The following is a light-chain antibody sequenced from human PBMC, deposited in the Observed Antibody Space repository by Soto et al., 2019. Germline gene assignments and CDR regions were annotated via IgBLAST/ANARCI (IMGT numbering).Light chain of an antibody. CDR1: GSNIGSNT. Sequence: QSVLTQPPSASGTPGQRVTISCSGSGSNIGSNTVNWYQQLPGTAPRLLIYSNNQRPSGVPDRFSGSKSGTSASLAISGLQSEDEADYYCAAWDDSLNGPDVVFGGGTKVTVL. V-gene: IGLV1-44*01. CDR2: SNN. J-gene: IGLJ2*01. CDR3: AAWDDSLNGPDVV.